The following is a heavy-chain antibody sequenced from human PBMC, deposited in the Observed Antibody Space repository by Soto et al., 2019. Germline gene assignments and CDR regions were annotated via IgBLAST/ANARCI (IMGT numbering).Heavy chain of an antibody. J-gene: IGHJ3*02. CDR2: IYYSGST. Sequence: SETLSLTCTGSGGSISSSSYYWGWIRQPPGKGLEWIGSIYYSGSTYYNPSLKSRVTISVDTSKNQFSLKLSSVTAADTAVYYCASPLLGYCSGGSCYSDAFDIWGRGTMVTV. D-gene: IGHD2-15*01. CDR1: GGSISSSSYY. V-gene: IGHV4-39*01. CDR3: ASPLLGYCSGGSCYSDAFDI.